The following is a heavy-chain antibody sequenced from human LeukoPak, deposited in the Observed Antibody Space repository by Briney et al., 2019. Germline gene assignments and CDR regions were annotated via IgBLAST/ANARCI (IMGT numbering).Heavy chain of an antibody. CDR2: IKSKTDGGTT. Sequence: GALRLSCAASGFTFSNAWMSWVRQAPGKGLEWVGRIKSKTDGGTTDYAAPVKGRFTISRDDSKNTLYLQMNSLKTEDTAVYYCTTDLVLSAANFDYWGQGTLVTVSS. CDR3: TTDLVLSAANFDY. CDR1: GFTFSNAW. D-gene: IGHD2-15*01. J-gene: IGHJ4*02. V-gene: IGHV3-15*01.